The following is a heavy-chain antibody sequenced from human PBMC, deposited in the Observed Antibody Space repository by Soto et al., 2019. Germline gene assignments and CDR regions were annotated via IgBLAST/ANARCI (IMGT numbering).Heavy chain of an antibody. D-gene: IGHD1-26*01. Sequence: PXESLKISCQGSGYSFTTYWISWVRQMPGKGLEWMGKIDPGDSSTNYSPSFRGHITISVDRSINTAHLQFSSLKAADTAVYYCARTEKWYYNYYGLDVWGKGTMVTVSS. J-gene: IGHJ6*04. CDR1: GYSFTTYW. CDR3: ARTEKWYYNYYGLDV. V-gene: IGHV5-10-1*01. CDR2: IDPGDSST.